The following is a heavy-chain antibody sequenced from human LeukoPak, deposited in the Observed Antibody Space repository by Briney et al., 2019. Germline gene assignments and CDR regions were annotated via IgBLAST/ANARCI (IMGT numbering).Heavy chain of an antibody. J-gene: IGHJ1*01. Sequence: SVKVSCKASGGTFSSYIFSWVRQAPGQGLEWVGRIIPILETVNFAQKFQGRVTITADESTSTAYMELSSLRSEDTAVYYCARGPLYDSSGYYYELAYWGQGTLVTVSS. CDR1: GGTFSSYI. V-gene: IGHV1-69*08. CDR3: ARGPLYDSSGYYYELAY. D-gene: IGHD3-22*01. CDR2: IIPILETV.